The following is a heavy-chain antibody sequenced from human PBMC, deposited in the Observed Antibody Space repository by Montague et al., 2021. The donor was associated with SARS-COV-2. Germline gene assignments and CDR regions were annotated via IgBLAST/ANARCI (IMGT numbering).Heavy chain of an antibody. Sequence: SETLSLTCSVSGSFFASSRFYWGWIRQPPGKGLEWLGNVFYTGTTSYNPSLKSRVTISMDTSKNQFSLNLRSMTGADTAVYYCARGGGGKNSALYYGLDVWGQGTTVIVSS. CDR2: VFYTGTT. CDR3: ARGGGGKNSALYYGLDV. D-gene: IGHD4-23*01. CDR1: GSFFASSRFY. J-gene: IGHJ6*02. V-gene: IGHV4-39*07.